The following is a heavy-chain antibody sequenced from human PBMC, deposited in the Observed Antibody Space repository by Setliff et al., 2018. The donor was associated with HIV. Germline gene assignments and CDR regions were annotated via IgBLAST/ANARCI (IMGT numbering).Heavy chain of an antibody. Sequence: GGSLRLSCVASGFTFRNYWMTWVRQAPGKGLEWVADIQQGGTETYYADSVKGRFTISRDNTKNSLYLQMNSLRAEDTAVYYCARIDGSLSYWGQGTLVTVSS. V-gene: IGHV3-7*01. J-gene: IGHJ4*02. CDR1: GFTFRNYW. CDR3: ARIDGSLSY. CDR2: IQQGGTET.